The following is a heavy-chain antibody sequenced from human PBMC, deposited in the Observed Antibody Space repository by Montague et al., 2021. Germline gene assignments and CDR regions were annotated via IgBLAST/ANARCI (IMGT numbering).Heavy chain of an antibody. CDR1: GGSISSSGYS. D-gene: IGHD4-17*01. CDR3: VRGPDYGDPGGAFDI. Sequence: TLSLTCAVSGGSISSSGYSWNWIRQPPGKGLEWIGYVYHNGDTYYKSSLKSRVTTSVDTSKNQFSLKLISVTAADTAVYYCVRGPDYGDPGGAFDIWGQGTTVAISS. J-gene: IGHJ3*02. V-gene: IGHV4-30-2*01. CDR2: VYHNGDT.